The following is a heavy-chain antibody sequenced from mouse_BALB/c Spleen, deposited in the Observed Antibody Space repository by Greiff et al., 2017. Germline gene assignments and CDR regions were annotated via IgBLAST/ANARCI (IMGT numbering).Heavy chain of an antibody. J-gene: IGHJ2*01. D-gene: IGHD1-1*01. CDR1: GFSLTSYG. CDR3: ASGSRYFDY. CDR2: IWAGGST. Sequence: VKVVESGPGLVAPSQSLSITCTVSGFSLTSYGVHWVRQPPGKGLEWLGVIWAGGSTNYNSALMSRLSISKDNSKSQVFLKMNSLQTDDTAMYYCASGSRYFDYWGQGTTLTVSS. V-gene: IGHV2-9*02.